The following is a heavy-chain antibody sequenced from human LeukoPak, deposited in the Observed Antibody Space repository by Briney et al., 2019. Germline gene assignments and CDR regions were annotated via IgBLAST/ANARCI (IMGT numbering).Heavy chain of an antibody. Sequence: ASVKVSCKASGYTFTNYYMHWVRQAPGQGLEWMGIINPSGGSTSYAQKFQGRLTMTRDTSTSTVYMELSSLRSDDTAVYYCARDGWLRSSVYYYYYYMDVWGKGTTVTVSS. CDR2: INPSGGST. V-gene: IGHV1-46*01. CDR1: GYTFTNYY. CDR3: ARDGWLRSSVYYYYYYMDV. J-gene: IGHJ6*03. D-gene: IGHD5-12*01.